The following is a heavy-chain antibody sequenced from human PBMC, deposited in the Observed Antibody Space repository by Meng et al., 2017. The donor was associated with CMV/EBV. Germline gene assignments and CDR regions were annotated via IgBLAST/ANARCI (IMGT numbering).Heavy chain of an antibody. V-gene: IGHV3-53*01. CDR3: AREAAAGTWYFDL. CDR1: GFTFSNAW. J-gene: IGHJ2*01. CDR2: IYSGGST. D-gene: IGHD6-13*01. Sequence: GESLKISCAASGFTFSNAWMSWVRQAPGKGLEWISVIYSGGSTYYADSVKGRFTISRDNSKNTLYLQMNSLRAEDTAVYYCAREAAAGTWYFDLWGRGTLVTVSS.